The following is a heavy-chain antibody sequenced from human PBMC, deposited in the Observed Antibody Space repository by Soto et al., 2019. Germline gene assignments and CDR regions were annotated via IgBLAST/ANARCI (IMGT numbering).Heavy chain of an antibody. D-gene: IGHD6-13*01. Sequence: GSVKVSCKASGYTFTSYGISWVRQAPGQGLEWMGWISAYNGNTNYAQKLQGRVTMTTDTSTSTAYMELRSLRSDDTAVYYCARGRWGIAAAYDAFDIWGQGTMVTVSS. CDR3: ARGRWGIAAAYDAFDI. CDR1: GYTFTSYG. V-gene: IGHV1-18*01. CDR2: ISAYNGNT. J-gene: IGHJ3*02.